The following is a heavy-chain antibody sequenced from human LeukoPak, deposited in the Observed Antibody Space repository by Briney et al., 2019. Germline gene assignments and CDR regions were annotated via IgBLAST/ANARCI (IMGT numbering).Heavy chain of an antibody. CDR1: GFTFSSSG. J-gene: IGHJ4*02. D-gene: IGHD4-17*01. Sequence: GGSLRLSCAASGFTFSSSGMNWVRQAPGKGLEWVSYISSSGSTIYYADSVKGRFTISRDNAKNSLYLQMNSLRAEDTAVYYCARDIRYGDYGDYWGQGTLVTVSS. V-gene: IGHV3-48*04. CDR3: ARDIRYGDYGDY. CDR2: ISSSGSTI.